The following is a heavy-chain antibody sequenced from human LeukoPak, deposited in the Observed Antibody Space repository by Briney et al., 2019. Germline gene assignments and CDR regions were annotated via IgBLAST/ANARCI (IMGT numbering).Heavy chain of an antibody. Sequence: GGSLRLSCAASGFTFSSYAMSWVRQAPGKGLEWVSAICGSGGSTYYADSVKGRFTISRDNSKNTLYLQMNSLRAEDTAVYYCAEDWQYYDILTGYYPGCYYWGQGTLVTVSS. CDR2: ICGSGGST. J-gene: IGHJ4*02. CDR1: GFTFSSYA. D-gene: IGHD3-9*01. V-gene: IGHV3-23*01. CDR3: AEDWQYYDILTGYYPGCYY.